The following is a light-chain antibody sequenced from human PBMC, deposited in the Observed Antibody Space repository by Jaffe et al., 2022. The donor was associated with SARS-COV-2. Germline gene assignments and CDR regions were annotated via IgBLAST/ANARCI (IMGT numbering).Light chain of an antibody. V-gene: IGLV2-18*01. J-gene: IGLJ1*01. Sequence: QSALTQPPSVSGSPGQSVTISCTGTNSDIGSYNRVSWYQQSPGTAPKLMIYEVNIRPSGVPDRFSGSKSGNTASLTISGLQAEDEGDYYCSLYTSSTTYVFGAGTKVTVL. CDR2: EVN. CDR3: SLYTSSTTYV. CDR1: NSDIGSYNR.